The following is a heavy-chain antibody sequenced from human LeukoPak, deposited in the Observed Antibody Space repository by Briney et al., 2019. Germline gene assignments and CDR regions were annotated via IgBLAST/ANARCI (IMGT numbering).Heavy chain of an antibody. CDR2: IRYDGSNK. CDR1: GFTFSSYG. CDR3: AKDNDILTGYYNLFDY. J-gene: IGHJ4*02. D-gene: IGHD3-9*01. Sequence: PGGSLRLSCAASGFTFSSYGMHWVRQAPGKGLEWVAFIRYDGSNKYYADSVKGRFTISRDNSKNTLYLQMNSLRAEDTVVYYCAKDNDILTGYYNLFDYWGQGTLVTVSS. V-gene: IGHV3-30*02.